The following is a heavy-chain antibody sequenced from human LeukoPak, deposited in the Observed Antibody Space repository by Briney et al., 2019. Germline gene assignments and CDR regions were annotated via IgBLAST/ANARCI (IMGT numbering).Heavy chain of an antibody. CDR1: GFSFTNYW. V-gene: IGHV5-51*01. D-gene: IGHD2-15*01. Sequence: GESLKISCKGSGFSFTNYWIGWVRQMPGKGLEWMGTIYPVDFDTRYSPSFQGQVTISADKSISTAYLQWSSLKASDTAMYYCARGYCSGDPCYLGYWGQGTLVTVSS. CDR2: IYPVDFDT. CDR3: ARGYCSGDPCYLGY. J-gene: IGHJ4*02.